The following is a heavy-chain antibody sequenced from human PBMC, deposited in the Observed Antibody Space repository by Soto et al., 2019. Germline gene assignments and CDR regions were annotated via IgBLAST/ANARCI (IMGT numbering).Heavy chain of an antibody. J-gene: IGHJ6*03. V-gene: IGHV4-59*13. CDR2: MYYSGRS. CDR3: ATYDSPYYFMDV. Sequence: QVQLQESGPGLVQPSETLSLTCTVSGGSITRYFWSGIRQAPGKGLQWIGHMYYSGRSDYNPSLKSRVTISVDTSKNQFSLRLNSVTAADTAVYYCATYDSPYYFMDVWGKGTTVTVSS. CDR1: GGSITRYF. D-gene: IGHD3-16*01.